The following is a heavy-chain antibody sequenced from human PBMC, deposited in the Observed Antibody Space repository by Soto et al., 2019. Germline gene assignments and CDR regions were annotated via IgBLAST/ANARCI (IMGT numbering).Heavy chain of an antibody. CDR1: GGTFNRYT. CDR2: IIPIFGTA. Sequence: VQLVQSGAEVKKPGSSVKLSCKASGGTFNRYTISWVRQAPGQGLEWMGGIIPIFGTANYAQKFQGRVALIADDSTSAAYMELRSLRSEDTAVYYCALWGFRDGNNSKYNYSGMDVWGQGTTVTVSS. J-gene: IGHJ6*02. D-gene: IGHD1-1*01. V-gene: IGHV1-69*01. CDR3: ALWGFRDGNNSKYNYSGMDV.